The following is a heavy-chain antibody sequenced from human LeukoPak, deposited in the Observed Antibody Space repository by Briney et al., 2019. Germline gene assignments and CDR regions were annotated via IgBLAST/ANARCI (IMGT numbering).Heavy chain of an antibody. CDR1: GYTFTSYG. CDR2: ISAYNGNT. CDR3: ARVRAGVGWELQDY. J-gene: IGHJ4*02. D-gene: IGHD1-26*01. V-gene: IGHV1-18*01. Sequence: GASVKVSCKASGYTFTSYGISWVRQAPGQGLEWMGWISAYNGNTNYAQKLQGRVTMTTDTSTSTAYMELRSLRSDDTAVYYCARVRAGVGWELQDYWGQGTLVTVSS.